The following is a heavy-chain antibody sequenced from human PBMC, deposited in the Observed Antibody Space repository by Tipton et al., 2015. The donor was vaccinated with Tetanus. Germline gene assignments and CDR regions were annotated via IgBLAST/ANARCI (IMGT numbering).Heavy chain of an antibody. CDR3: ARETTTVVKSVTVWSGMDV. J-gene: IGHJ6*02. Sequence: SLRLSCAASGFTFSSYSMNWVRQAPGKGLEWVSVIYSGGSTYYADSVKGRFTISRDNSKNTLYLQMNSLRAEDTALYYCARETTTVVKSVTVWSGMDVWGQGSTVIVSS. V-gene: IGHV3-53*01. CDR1: GFTFSSYS. D-gene: IGHD4-23*01. CDR2: IYSGGST.